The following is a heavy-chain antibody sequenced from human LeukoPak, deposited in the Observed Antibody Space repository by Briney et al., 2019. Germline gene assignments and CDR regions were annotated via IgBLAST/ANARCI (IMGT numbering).Heavy chain of an antibody. CDR2: ISGSGGST. J-gene: IGHJ5*02. D-gene: IGHD3-10*01. Sequence: GGSLRLSCAASGFTVSSNYMSWVRQAPGKGLEWVSAISGSGGSTYYADSVKGRFTISRDNSKNTLYLQMNSLRAEDTAVYYCAKGGMVRGVIITAWFDPWGQGTLVTVSS. CDR1: GFTVSSNY. CDR3: AKGGMVRGVIITAWFDP. V-gene: IGHV3-23*01.